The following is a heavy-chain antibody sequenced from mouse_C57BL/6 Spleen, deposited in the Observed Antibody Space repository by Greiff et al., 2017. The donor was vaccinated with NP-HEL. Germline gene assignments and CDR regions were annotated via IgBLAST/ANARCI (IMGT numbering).Heavy chain of an antibody. CDR1: GYAFRSYW. V-gene: IGHV1-80*01. Sequence: ESGAELVKPGASVKISCKASGYAFRSYWLNWLKQRPGQGLEWIGQIYPGDGDTNYNGKFKGKATLTADKSSSTAYMQLSSLTSEDSAVYFCAQNWDGAYWGQGTLVTVSA. J-gene: IGHJ3*01. CDR2: IYPGDGDT. D-gene: IGHD4-1*01. CDR3: AQNWDGAY.